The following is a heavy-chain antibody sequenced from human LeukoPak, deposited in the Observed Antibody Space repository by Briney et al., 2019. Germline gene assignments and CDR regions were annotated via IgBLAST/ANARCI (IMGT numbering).Heavy chain of an antibody. CDR2: IWYDGSNK. J-gene: IGHJ4*02. CDR3: ARDREYSSSYFDY. CDR1: GFTFSSYG. D-gene: IGHD6-6*01. V-gene: IGHV3-33*01. Sequence: GGSLRLSCAASGFTFSSYGMHWVRQAPGKGLEWVAVIWYDGSNKYYADSVKGRFTISRDNSKNTLYLQMNSLRAEDTAVYYCARDREYSSSYFDYWGQGTLVTVS.